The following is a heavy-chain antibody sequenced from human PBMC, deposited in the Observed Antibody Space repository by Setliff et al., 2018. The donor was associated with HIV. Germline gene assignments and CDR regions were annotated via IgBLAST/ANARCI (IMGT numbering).Heavy chain of an antibody. CDR1: GFPFTTYR. CDR2: IYPGDSDI. V-gene: IGHV5-51*01. CDR3: ARHSHYDRSGYYYHKMPDDAFDI. Sequence: PGESLKISCQAFGFPFTTYRISWVRQMPGKGLEWMGIIYPGDSDIRYSPSFQGQVTISTDKSISTAFLQWSSLKASDTAMYYCARHSHYDRSGYYYHKMPDDAFDIWGQGTMVTVSS. D-gene: IGHD3-22*01. J-gene: IGHJ3*02.